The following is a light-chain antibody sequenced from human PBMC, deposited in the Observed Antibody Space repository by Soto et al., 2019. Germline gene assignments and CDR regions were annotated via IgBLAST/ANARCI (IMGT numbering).Light chain of an antibody. CDR1: QSVGKK. J-gene: IGKJ2*01. CDR2: AAS. V-gene: IGKV3-15*01. CDR3: QQYYDWPPYT. Sequence: EIVMTQFPATLSGAPGEGVTLSCRASQSVGKKLAWYHQKPGQAPRLLIYAASTRASDFPARFSGSGSGTDFTLTISSLQSEDFAVYYCQQYYDWPPYTLGQGTKVDIK.